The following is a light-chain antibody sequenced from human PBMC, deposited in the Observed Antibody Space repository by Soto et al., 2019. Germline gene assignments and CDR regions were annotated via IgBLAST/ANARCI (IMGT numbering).Light chain of an antibody. CDR1: QSISSY. J-gene: IGKJ2*01. V-gene: IGKV1-39*01. CDR2: AAS. CDR3: QQSYSTPDT. Sequence: DIQMTQSPSSLSASVGDRVTITCRASQSISSYLNWYQQKPGKAPKLLIYAASSLQSGVPSRFSGSGSGTDFTLTISSLQPDDFATYYCQQSYSTPDTFGQGTKVDIK.